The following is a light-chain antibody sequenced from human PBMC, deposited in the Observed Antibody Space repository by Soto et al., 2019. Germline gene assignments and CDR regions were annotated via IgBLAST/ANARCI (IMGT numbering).Light chain of an antibody. CDR1: QSITTW. CDR3: QQYNSYSWT. J-gene: IGKJ1*01. V-gene: IGKV1-5*01. CDR2: DAS. Sequence: DIQMTQSPSTLSASVGDRVTITCRASQSITTWLAWYQQKPGKAPKLLIYDASNLESGVPSRFSGSGSGTEFTLTISSLQPDDFATYYCQQYNSYSWTFGQGTKV.